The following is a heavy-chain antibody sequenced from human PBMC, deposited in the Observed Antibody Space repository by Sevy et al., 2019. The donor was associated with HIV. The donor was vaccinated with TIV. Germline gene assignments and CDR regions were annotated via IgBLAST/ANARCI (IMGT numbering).Heavy chain of an antibody. D-gene: IGHD7-27*01. Sequence: GGSLRLSCAASGLTLSSCGMHWARQAPGKGLEWVEVISYDGSNKYYAESVKGRFTISRGTSKNTLYLQMNSLRAEDTAVYYCAKDLTGFYGMDVWRQGTTVTVSS. V-gene: IGHV3-30*18. CDR3: AKDLTGFYGMDV. CDR2: ISYDGSNK. CDR1: GLTLSSCG. J-gene: IGHJ6*02.